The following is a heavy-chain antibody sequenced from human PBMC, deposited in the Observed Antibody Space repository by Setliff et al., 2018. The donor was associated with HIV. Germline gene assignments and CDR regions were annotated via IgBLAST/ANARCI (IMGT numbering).Heavy chain of an antibody. CDR2: FHYSGST. CDR3: ARGLSVYSYANVYYYHGMDV. V-gene: IGHV4-39*01. J-gene: IGHJ6*02. CDR1: GGSISSTTYY. D-gene: IGHD5-18*01. Sequence: NPSETLSLTCTVSGGSISSTTYYWGWIRQPPGKGLEWIGSFHYSGSTSYNPSLKRRVAISVDTSKSQFSLKMTSVTAADTAVYYCARGLSVYSYANVYYYHGMDVWGQGTTVTVSS.